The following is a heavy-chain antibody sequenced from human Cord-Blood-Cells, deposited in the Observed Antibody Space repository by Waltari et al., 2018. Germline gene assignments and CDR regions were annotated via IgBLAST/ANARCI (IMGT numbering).Heavy chain of an antibody. D-gene: IGHD3-22*01. V-gene: IGHV4-34*01. CDR1: GGSFSGYY. J-gene: IGHJ2*01. CDR3: ARGQDSSGYYYAPLHWYFDL. CDR2: INHSGNT. Sequence: QVQLQQWGAGLLKPSETLSLTCAVYGGSFSGYYWSWIRLPPGKGLEWIGEINHSGNTNYNPSLTSRVTISVDTSKNQFSLKLSSVTAADTAVYYCARGQDSSGYYYAPLHWYFDLWGRGTLVTVSS.